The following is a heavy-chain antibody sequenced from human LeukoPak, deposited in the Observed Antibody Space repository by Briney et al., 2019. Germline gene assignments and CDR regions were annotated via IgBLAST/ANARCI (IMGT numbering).Heavy chain of an antibody. CDR1: GFTFSIYA. D-gene: IGHD4-23*01. CDR3: AKGLKMATVVTGFDY. J-gene: IGHJ4*02. V-gene: IGHV3-23*01. Sequence: GGSLRLSCAASGFTFSIYAMSWVRQAPGKGLEWVSAISGSGGTAYYADSVKGRFTISRDNSKNTLYLQMNSLRAEDTAVYYCAKGLKMATVVTGFDYWGQGTLVTVSS. CDR2: ISGSGGTA.